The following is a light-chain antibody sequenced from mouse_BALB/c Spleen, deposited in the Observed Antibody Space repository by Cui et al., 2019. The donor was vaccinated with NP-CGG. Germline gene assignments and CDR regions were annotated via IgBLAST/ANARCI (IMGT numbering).Light chain of an antibody. J-gene: IGLJ1*01. CDR3: ALWYSNHWV. V-gene: IGLV1*01. CDR1: TGAVTTSNY. CDR2: GTN. Sequence: FVTQESALTTSPGETVTLTCRSSTGAVTTSNYANWVQEKPDHLFTGLIGGTNNRAPGVPARFSGSLIGDKAALTITGAQTEDETIYFCALWYSNHWVFGGGTKLTVL.